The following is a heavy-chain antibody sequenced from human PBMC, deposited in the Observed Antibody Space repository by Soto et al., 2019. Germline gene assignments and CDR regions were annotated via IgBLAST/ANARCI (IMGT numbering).Heavy chain of an antibody. V-gene: IGHV3-48*02. J-gene: IGHJ6*02. CDR1: GFTFSSYS. Sequence: GGSLRLSCAASGFTFSSYSMNWVRQAPGKGLEWVSYISSSSSTIYYADSVKGRFTISRDNAKNSLYLQMNSLRDDDTAVYYCARKGLSDFAYYSYGMDVWGQGTTVTVSS. CDR2: ISSSSSTI. D-gene: IGHD2-21*01. CDR3: ARKGLSDFAYYSYGMDV.